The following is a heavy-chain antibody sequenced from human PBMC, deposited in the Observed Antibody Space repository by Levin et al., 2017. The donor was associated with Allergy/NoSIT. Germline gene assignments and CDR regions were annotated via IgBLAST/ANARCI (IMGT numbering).Heavy chain of an antibody. D-gene: IGHD2-15*01. CDR1: GFTFSDYG. CDR2: LSYNGRSN. CDR3: ARSREEGSTPFDF. V-gene: IGHV3-30*03. J-gene: IGHJ4*02. Sequence: PGGSLRLSCAASGFTFSDYGMHWVRQAPGKGLEWVAVLSYNGRSNYYADSVKGRFTISRDNSKNTLYLQMKSLRPDDSAMYYCARSREEGSTPFDFWGQGTLVTVSS.